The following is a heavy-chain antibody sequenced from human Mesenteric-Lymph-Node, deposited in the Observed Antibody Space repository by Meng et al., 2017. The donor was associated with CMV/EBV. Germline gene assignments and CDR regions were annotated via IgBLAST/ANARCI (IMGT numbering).Heavy chain of an antibody. V-gene: IGHV3-23*01. CDR3: ARDAGHCVSASCFTTGNYYYGMDV. CDR1: GFSFSSYA. Sequence: GESLKISCVASGFSFSSYAMNWVRQAPGQGLEWVSGISSSGTSSNSADSVMGRFTISRDNSKKTLYLQMNSLRAEDTAVYYCARDAGHCVSASCFTTGNYYYGMDVWGQGTTVTVSS. J-gene: IGHJ6*02. D-gene: IGHD2-2*01. CDR2: ISSSGTSS.